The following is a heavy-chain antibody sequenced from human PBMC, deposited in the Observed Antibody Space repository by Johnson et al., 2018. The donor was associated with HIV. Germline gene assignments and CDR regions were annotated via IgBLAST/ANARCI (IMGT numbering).Heavy chain of an antibody. CDR1: GFTFSNAW. CDR3: TTDLGGEDAFDI. Sequence: VQLVESGGGLVKPGGSLRLSCAASGFTFSNAWMSWVRQAPGKGLEWVGRIKSKTEGGTADYAAPVKGRFTLSREDSKNTLYLQMNSMKTEDTAVYYCTTDLGGEDAFDIWGQGTMVTVSS. D-gene: IGHD3-16*01. V-gene: IGHV3-15*01. CDR2: IKSKTEGGTA. J-gene: IGHJ3*02.